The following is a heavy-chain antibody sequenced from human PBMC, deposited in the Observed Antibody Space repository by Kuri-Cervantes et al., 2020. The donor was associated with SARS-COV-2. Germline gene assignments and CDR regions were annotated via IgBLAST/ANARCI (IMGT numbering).Heavy chain of an antibody. D-gene: IGHD2-15*01. CDR1: GGSISSYY. CDR2: IYYSGST. V-gene: IGHV4-59*01. Sequence: GSLRLSCTVSGGSISSYYWSWIRQPPGKGLEWIGYIYYSGSTNYNPSLKSRVTISVDTSKNQFSLKLSSVTAADTAVYYCARGGGVCSGGSCSPPFDYWGQGTLVTVSS. CDR3: ARGGGVCSGGSCSPPFDY. J-gene: IGHJ4*02.